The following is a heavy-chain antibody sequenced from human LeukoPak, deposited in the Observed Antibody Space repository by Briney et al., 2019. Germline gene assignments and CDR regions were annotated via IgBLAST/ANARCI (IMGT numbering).Heavy chain of an antibody. CDR1: GGSFSGYY. V-gene: IGHV4-34*01. CDR3: ARGPHYDILTGYPDAFDI. J-gene: IGHJ3*02. Sequence: PSETLSLTCAVYGGSFSGYYWSWIRQPPGKGLEWIGEINHSGSTNYNPSLKSRVTISVDTSKNQFSLKLSSVTAADTAVYYCARGPHYDILTGYPDAFDIWGQGTMVTVSS. CDR2: INHSGST. D-gene: IGHD3-9*01.